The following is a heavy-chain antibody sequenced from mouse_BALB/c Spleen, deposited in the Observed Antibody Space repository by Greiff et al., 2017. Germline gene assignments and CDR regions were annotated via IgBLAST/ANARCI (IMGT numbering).Heavy chain of an antibody. CDR3: ARGGLRQGYAMDY. CDR1: GDSITSGY. V-gene: IGHV3-8*02. J-gene: IGHJ4*01. CDR2: ISYSGST. D-gene: IGHD2-4*01. Sequence: EVKLQESGPSLVKPSQTLSLTCSVTGDSITSGYWNWIRKFPGNKLEYMGYISYSGSTYYNPSLKSRISITRDTSKNQYYLQLNSVTTEDTATYYCARGGLRQGYAMDYWGQGTSVTVSS.